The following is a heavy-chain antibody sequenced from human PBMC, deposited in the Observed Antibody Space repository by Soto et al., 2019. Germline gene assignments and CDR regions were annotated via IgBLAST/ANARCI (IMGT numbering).Heavy chain of an antibody. J-gene: IGHJ4*02. V-gene: IGHV1-3*01. Sequence: GASVKVSCKASGYTFTSYAMHWVRQAPGQRLEWMGWINAGNGNTKYSQKFQGRVTITRDTSASTAYMELSGLRSEDTAVYYCARWSGSGSYYYYWGQGTLVTVSS. CDR1: GYTFTSYA. CDR2: INAGNGNT. D-gene: IGHD3-10*01. CDR3: ARWSGSGSYYYY.